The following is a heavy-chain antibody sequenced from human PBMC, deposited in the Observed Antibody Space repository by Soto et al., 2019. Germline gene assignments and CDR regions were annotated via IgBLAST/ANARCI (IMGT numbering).Heavy chain of an antibody. D-gene: IGHD2-15*01. J-gene: IGHJ4*02. CDR1: GGSFSGYY. Sequence: QVQLQQWGAGLLKPSETLSLTCAVYGGSFSGYYWSWIRQPPGKGPEWIGEINHSGSTNYNPSLKSRVTISVDTSKNQFSLKLSSVTAADTAVYYCARRGFYCSGGSCYSVPWGYWGQGTLVTVSS. CDR2: INHSGST. V-gene: IGHV4-34*01. CDR3: ARRGFYCSGGSCYSVPWGY.